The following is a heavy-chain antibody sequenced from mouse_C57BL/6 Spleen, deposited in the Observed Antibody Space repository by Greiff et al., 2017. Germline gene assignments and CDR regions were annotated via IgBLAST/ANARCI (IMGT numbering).Heavy chain of an antibody. J-gene: IGHJ3*01. Sequence: VQLKESGPGLVAPSQSLSITCTVSGFSFTSYAISWVRQPPGKGLEWLGVIWPGGGTNYNSALKSRLSISKDNSKSQVFLKMNSLQTDDTARYYCARSDYHAWFAYWGQGTLVTVSA. CDR1: GFSFTSYA. CDR2: IWPGGGT. D-gene: IGHD2-4*01. CDR3: ARSDYHAWFAY. V-gene: IGHV2-9-1*01.